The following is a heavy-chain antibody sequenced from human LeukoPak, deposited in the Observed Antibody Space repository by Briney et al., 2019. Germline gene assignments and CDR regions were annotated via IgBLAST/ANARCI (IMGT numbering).Heavy chain of an antibody. CDR1: GFTFSSYG. V-gene: IGHV3-23*01. J-gene: IGHJ4*02. CDR3: STSPSFGSSWYQFNY. D-gene: IGHD6-13*01. CDR2: ISGRDGRT. Sequence: GGSLRLSCAASGFTFSSYGMHWVRQAPGKGLEWVSAISGRDGRTYYSDSVKGRFTISRDNSQNTLYLQMNTLRAEDTAVYYCSTSPSFGSSWYQFNYWGQGALVIVSS.